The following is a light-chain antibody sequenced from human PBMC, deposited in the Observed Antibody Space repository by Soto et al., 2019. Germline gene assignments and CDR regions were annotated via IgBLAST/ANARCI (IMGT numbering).Light chain of an antibody. J-gene: IGKJ1*01. V-gene: IGKV1-39*01. CDR3: QQSYSSLRT. Sequence: SGSLEDRVTITCRASQRIGSHLNWYQQKPGKAPKLLIYAASSLQSGVPSRFSGSGSGTDFTLTISSLQPEDFATYYCQQSYSSLRTFGQGTKVEIK. CDR1: QRIGSH. CDR2: AAS.